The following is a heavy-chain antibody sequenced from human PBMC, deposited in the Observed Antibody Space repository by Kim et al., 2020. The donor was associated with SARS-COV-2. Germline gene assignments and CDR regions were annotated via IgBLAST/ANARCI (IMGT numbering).Heavy chain of an antibody. Sequence: GGSLRLSCAASGFTFSSYSMNWVRQAPGKGLEWVSSISSSSSYIYYADSVKGRFTISRDNAKNSLYLQMNSLRAEDTAVYYCARGGDCSGGSCYLDYWGQGTLVTVSS. CDR1: GFTFSSYS. CDR2: ISSSSSYI. J-gene: IGHJ4*02. D-gene: IGHD2-15*01. CDR3: ARGGDCSGGSCYLDY. V-gene: IGHV3-21*01.